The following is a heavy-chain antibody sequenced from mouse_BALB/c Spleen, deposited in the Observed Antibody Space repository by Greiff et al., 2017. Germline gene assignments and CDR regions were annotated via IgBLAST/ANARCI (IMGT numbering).Heavy chain of an antibody. CDR2: IYPSDSYT. J-gene: IGHJ4*01. V-gene: IGHV1-69*02. CDR3: TRFPDVCYAMDD. Sequence: QVQLQQPGAELVRPGASVKLSCKASGYTFTSYWINWVKQRPGQGLEWIGNIYPSDSYTNYNQKFKDKATLTVDKSSSTAYMQLSSPTSEDSAVYYCTRFPDVCYAMDDWGQGTSVTVSA. CDR1: GYTFTSYW.